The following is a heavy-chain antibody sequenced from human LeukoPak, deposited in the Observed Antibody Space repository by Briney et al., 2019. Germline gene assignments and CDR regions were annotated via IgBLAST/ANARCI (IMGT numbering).Heavy chain of an antibody. Sequence: GASVKVSCKASGYTFTSYGISWVRQAPGQGLEWMGWISAYNGNTNYAQKLQGRVTMTTDTSTSTAYMELRSLRSDDTAVYYCARDVGTKQLVWLYYYGMDVWGQGTTDTVSS. D-gene: IGHD6-6*01. CDR3: ARDVGTKQLVWLYYYGMDV. V-gene: IGHV1-18*01. CDR2: ISAYNGNT. J-gene: IGHJ6*02. CDR1: GYTFTSYG.